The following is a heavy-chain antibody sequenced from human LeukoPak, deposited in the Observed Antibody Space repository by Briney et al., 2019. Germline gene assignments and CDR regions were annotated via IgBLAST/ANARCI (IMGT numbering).Heavy chain of an antibody. CDR2: ISSSSSYI. CDR3: ARGGFYGSGSYRGSYCFDY. V-gene: IGHV3-21*01. Sequence: GGSLRLSCAASGFTFSSYSMNWVRQAPGKGLEWDSSISSSSSYIYYADSVKGRFTISRDNAKNSLYLQMNSLRAEDTAVYYCARGGFYGSGSYRGSYCFDYWGQGTLVTVSS. CDR1: GFTFSSYS. D-gene: IGHD3-10*01. J-gene: IGHJ4*02.